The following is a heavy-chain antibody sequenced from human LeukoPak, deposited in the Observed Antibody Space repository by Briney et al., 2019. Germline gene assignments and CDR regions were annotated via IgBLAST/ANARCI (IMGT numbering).Heavy chain of an antibody. V-gene: IGHV3-30-3*01. CDR3: ARDSLTYYYDSSGFADDAFDI. CDR1: GFTFSSYA. D-gene: IGHD3-22*01. J-gene: IGHJ3*02. CDR2: ISYDGSNK. Sequence: GGSLRLSCAASGFTFSSYAMHWVRQAPGKGLEWMAVISYDGSNKYYADSVKGRFTISRDNSKNTLYLQMNSLRAEDTAVYYCARDSLTYYYDSSGFADDAFDIWGQGTMVTVSS.